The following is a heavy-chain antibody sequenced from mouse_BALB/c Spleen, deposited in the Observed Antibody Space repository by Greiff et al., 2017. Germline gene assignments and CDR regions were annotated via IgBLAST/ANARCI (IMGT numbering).Heavy chain of an antibody. CDR3: ATPTTVVRDYAMDY. CDR2: IDPENGNT. Sequence: EVKLVESGAELVRPGALVKLSCKASGFNIKDYYMHWVKQRPEQGLEWIGWIDPENGNTIYDPKFQGKASITADTSSNTAYLQLSSLTSEDTAVYYCATPTTVVRDYAMDYWGQGTSVTVSS. CDR1: GFNIKDYY. V-gene: IGHV14-1*02. J-gene: IGHJ4*01. D-gene: IGHD1-1*01.